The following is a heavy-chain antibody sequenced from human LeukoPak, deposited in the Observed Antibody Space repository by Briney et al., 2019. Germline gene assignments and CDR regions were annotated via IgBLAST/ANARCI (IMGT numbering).Heavy chain of an antibody. CDR1: GFTFSSYA. J-gene: IGHJ4*02. Sequence: ESGGSLRLSCAASGFTFSSYAMSWVRQAPGKGLEWVSAISGSGGSTYYADSVKGRFTISRDNSKNTLYLQMNSLRAEDTAVYYCAKNYYDSSGYYIHGEFFDYWGQGTLVTVSS. D-gene: IGHD3-22*01. V-gene: IGHV3-23*01. CDR2: ISGSGGST. CDR3: AKNYYDSSGYYIHGEFFDY.